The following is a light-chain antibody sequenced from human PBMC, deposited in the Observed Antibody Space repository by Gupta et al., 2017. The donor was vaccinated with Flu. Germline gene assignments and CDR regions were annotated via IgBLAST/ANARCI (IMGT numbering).Light chain of an antibody. Sequence: GDRVTSTCRASQNIGISLIWFKQRPGKAPKLLIYAASTRQTGVPSRFVGSGYGIDFTLTISSRQPEDFASYNCQQSDSDPQATVGQGTKLEIK. CDR3: QQSDSDPQAT. CDR2: AAS. CDR1: QNIGIS. J-gene: IGKJ2*01. V-gene: IGKV1-39*01.